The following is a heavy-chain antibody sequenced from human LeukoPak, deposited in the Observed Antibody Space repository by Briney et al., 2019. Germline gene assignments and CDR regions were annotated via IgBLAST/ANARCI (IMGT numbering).Heavy chain of an antibody. D-gene: IGHD2-21*01. J-gene: IGHJ5*02. V-gene: IGHV3-23*01. CDR2: ISGSGGST. CDR1: GFTFSSYA. CDR3: AKDRGGGDAVGGAFDP. Sequence: GGSLRLSCAASGFTFSSYAMSWVRQAPGKGLEWVSAISGSGGSTYYADSVKGRFTISRDNSKNTLYLQMNSLRAEDTAVYYCAKDRGGGDAVGGAFDPWGQGTLVTVSS.